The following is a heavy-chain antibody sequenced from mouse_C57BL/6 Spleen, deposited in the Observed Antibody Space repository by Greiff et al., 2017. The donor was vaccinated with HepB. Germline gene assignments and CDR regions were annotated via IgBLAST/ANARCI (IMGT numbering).Heavy chain of an antibody. CDR3: ARRVTTVVDWYFDV. D-gene: IGHD1-1*01. J-gene: IGHJ1*03. CDR2: INPNNGGT. Sequence: EVQLQQSGPELVKPGASVKIPCKASGYTFTDYNMDWVKQSHGKSLEWIGDINPNNGGTIYNQKFKGKATLTVDKSSSTAYMELRSLTSEDTAVYYCARRVTTVVDWYFDVWGIGTTVTVSS. CDR1: GYTFTDYN. V-gene: IGHV1-18*01.